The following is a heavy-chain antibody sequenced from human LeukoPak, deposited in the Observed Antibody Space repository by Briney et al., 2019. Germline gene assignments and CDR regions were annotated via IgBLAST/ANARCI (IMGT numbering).Heavy chain of an antibody. CDR2: INHSGWT. J-gene: IGHJ4*02. CDR1: GGSFSSYY. D-gene: IGHD6-19*01. CDR3: ACHCIAVAGVEY. Sequence: SETLSLTCAVSGGSFSSYYWSWIRQPPGKGLEWIGEINHSGWTNYNPPLQSRVTILVDTSKNQFSPKMRSATTADTAVYYCACHCIAVAGVEYWGRGTLVTVSS. V-gene: IGHV4-34*01.